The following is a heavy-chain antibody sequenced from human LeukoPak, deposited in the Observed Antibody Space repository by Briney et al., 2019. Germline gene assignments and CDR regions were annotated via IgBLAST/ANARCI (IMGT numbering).Heavy chain of an antibody. CDR2: INPNSGAT. Sequence: GASVKVSCKASGYTFTDYYIHWVRQAPGQGLEWMGWINPNSGATLYAQKFQGRVTMTRDTSINTAYMELSSLRSDDTAVYYCTRAKRVIFDYWGQGTLVTVSS. CDR3: TRAKRVIFDY. J-gene: IGHJ4*02. D-gene: IGHD1-1*01. V-gene: IGHV1-2*02. CDR1: GYTFTDYY.